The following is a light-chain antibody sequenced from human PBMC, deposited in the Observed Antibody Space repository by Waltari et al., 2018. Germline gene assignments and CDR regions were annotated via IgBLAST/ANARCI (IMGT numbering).Light chain of an antibody. J-gene: IGLJ2*01. Sequence: SALTQPPSASAAPGRQFTISCTATTSDVGDDNRVSWYQQQPGEDPKLMIYAVSKRPAGVSGRFAGYKAGDMASLTIAGLQPEDDAEYCCSSYAGSSNGVFGGGTKVTVL. V-gene: IGLV2-23*02. CDR3: SSYAGSSNGV. CDR2: AVS. CDR1: TSDVGDDNR.